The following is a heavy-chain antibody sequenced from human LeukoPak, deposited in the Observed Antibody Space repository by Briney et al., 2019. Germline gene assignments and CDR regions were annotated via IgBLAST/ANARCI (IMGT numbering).Heavy chain of an antibody. CDR2: MRQDGGEK. V-gene: IGHV3-7*03. Sequence: GRSLRLSCSVSGFTFSSHAMHWVRQAPGKGLEWVANMRQDGGEKYYVDSVKGRFTISRDNAKNSLYLQMNSLRAEDTAVYYCARDKQGVGPTHLDYWGQGTLVTVSS. J-gene: IGHJ4*02. CDR1: GFTFSSHA. D-gene: IGHD1-26*01. CDR3: ARDKQGVGPTHLDY.